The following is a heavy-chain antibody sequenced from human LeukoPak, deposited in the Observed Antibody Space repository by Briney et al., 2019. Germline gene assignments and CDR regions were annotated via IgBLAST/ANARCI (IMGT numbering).Heavy chain of an antibody. D-gene: IGHD3-16*01. CDR2: IKSKTDGGTT. V-gene: IGHV3-15*01. CDR3: TTNNVRTYYDYVWGSPSPLFDY. J-gene: IGHJ4*02. CDR1: GFTYSNAW. Sequence: GGSLRLSCAASGFTYSNAWMSWVRQAPGKGREWVGRIKSKTDGGTTDYAAPVKRRITISRDASQNTLYLQMNSLKTEDTAVYYCTTNNVRTYYDYVWGSPSPLFDYWGQGTLVTVSS.